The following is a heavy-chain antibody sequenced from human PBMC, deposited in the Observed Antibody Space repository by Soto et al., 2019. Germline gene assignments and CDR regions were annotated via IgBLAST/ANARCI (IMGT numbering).Heavy chain of an antibody. J-gene: IGHJ4*02. D-gene: IGHD6-19*01. CDR1: GFTFRSYA. CDR3: ARDRDLAGTNFDY. Sequence: QVLLVESGGGVVQPGRSLRLSCAASGFTFRSYALHWVRQAPGKGVEWVAVISYDGSSKYYADSVKGRFTISRDNSKNTLYLQMTSLRAEDTAVYYCARDRDLAGTNFDYWGQGTLVTVSS. V-gene: IGHV3-30-3*01. CDR2: ISYDGSSK.